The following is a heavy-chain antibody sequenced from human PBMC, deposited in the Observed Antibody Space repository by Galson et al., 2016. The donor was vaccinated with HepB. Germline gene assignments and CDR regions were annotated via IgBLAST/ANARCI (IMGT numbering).Heavy chain of an antibody. V-gene: IGHV3-11*01. Sequence: SLRLSCAASGFTFSDYYMSWIRRAPGKGLEWISYINGRGTSIYSADSVKGRFTISRDNSNNSLYLQMNSLRAEDTAVYYCAREGYSSGYYLSYAFDIWGQGTRVTVSS. CDR1: GFTFSDYY. CDR2: INGRGTSI. CDR3: AREGYSSGYYLSYAFDI. D-gene: IGHD6-19*01. J-gene: IGHJ3*02.